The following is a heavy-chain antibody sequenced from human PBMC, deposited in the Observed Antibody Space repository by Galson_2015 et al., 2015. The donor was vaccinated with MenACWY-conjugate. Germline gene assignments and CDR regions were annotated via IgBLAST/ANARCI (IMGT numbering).Heavy chain of an antibody. CDR2: ISGRTGST. D-gene: IGHD6-19*01. J-gene: IGHJ4*02. CDR1: GFTFSNYA. CDR3: ARYRLDTSATTDF. Sequence: SLRLSSAASGFTFSNYAMSWVRQAPGKGLEWVSGISGRTGSTYYADSVKGRLTISRDNPKNTLYLQMNSLRVEDTAIYYCARYRLDTSATTDFWGQGTLVTVSS. V-gene: IGHV3-23*01.